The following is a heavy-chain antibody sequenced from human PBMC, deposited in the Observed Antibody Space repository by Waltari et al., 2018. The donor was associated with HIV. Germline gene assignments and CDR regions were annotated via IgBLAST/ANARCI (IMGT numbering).Heavy chain of an antibody. V-gene: IGHV6-1*02. J-gene: IGHJ4*02. CDR2: TFYRSKWYS. CDR1: GDRVSSDSAT. D-gene: IGHD6-19*01. CDR3: ARERGWVFDY. Sequence: QVQLQQSGPGLVKPSQTLSLTCAISGDRVSSDSATWIWIRQSPSKGLEWLGRTFYRSKWYSDYAVSVKSRITFTPDTSKNQVSLHLNSVTPEDTAVYYCARERGWVFDYWGQGTLVTVSS.